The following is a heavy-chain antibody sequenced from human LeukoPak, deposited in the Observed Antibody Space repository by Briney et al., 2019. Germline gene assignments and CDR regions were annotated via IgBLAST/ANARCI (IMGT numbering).Heavy chain of an antibody. CDR2: MNPNSGNT. D-gene: IGHD6-13*01. CDR3: ARGGIAAADFDY. V-gene: IGHV1-8*03. CDR1: GYTFTSYD. J-gene: IGHJ4*02. Sequence: ASVKVSCTASGYTFTSYDINWVRQATGQGLEWMGWMNPNSGNTGYAQKFQGRVTITRNTSISTAYMELSSLRSEDTAVYYCARGGIAAADFDYWGQGTLVTVSS.